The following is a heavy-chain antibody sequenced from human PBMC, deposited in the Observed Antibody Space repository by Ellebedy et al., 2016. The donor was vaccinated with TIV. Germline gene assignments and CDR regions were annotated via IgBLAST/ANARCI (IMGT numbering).Heavy chain of an antibody. D-gene: IGHD4-17*01. CDR1: GFTFDDYA. J-gene: IGHJ4*02. CDR3: AKEYGDSDY. Sequence: PGGSLRLSCAASGFTFDDYAMHWVRQAPGKGLEWVPGISWNSGSIGYADAVKGRFTISRDNAKNSLYLQMNSLRAEDTALYYCAKEYGDSDYWGQGTLVTVSS. CDR2: ISWNSGSI. V-gene: IGHV3-9*01.